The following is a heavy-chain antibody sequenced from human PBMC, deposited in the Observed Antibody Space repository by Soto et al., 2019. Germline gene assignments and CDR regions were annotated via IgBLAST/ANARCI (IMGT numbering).Heavy chain of an antibody. J-gene: IGHJ6*02. V-gene: IGHV3-33*01. CDR1: GFSFSTYV. Sequence: QVQLVESGGGVVQPGRSLRLSCIASGFSFSTYVMQWVRQAPGKWLEWVELVWYDVRNKHYVDYVEGRFTISRDNSKNTLYLQVNSLRVEDTAVYYCGSAAVYMGENYVYYYSMDVWCQGTTVTVSS. CDR3: GSAAVYMGENYVYYYSMDV. D-gene: IGHD3-16*01. CDR2: VWYDVRNK.